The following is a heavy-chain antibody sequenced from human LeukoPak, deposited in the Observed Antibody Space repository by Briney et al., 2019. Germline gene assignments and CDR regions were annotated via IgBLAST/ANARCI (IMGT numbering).Heavy chain of an antibody. D-gene: IGHD6-19*01. V-gene: IGHV3-23*01. Sequence: PSETLSLTCTVSGGSISSYYWSWIRQPPGKGLEWVSAISGSGGSTYYADSVKGRFTISRDNSKNTLYLQMNGLRAEDTAVYYCAKSVKQWLAYFDYWGQGTLVTVSS. J-gene: IGHJ4*02. CDR1: GGSISSYY. CDR2: ISGSGGST. CDR3: AKSVKQWLAYFDY.